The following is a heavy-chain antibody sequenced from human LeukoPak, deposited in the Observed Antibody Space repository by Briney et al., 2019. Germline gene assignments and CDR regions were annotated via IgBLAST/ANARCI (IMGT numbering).Heavy chain of an antibody. CDR1: GGSFSGYY. J-gene: IGHJ3*02. D-gene: IGHD6-13*01. Sequence: SETLSLTCAVYGGSFSGYYWSWIRQPPGKGLEWIGEINHSGSTNYNPSLKSRVTISVDTSKNQFSLKLSSVTAADTAVYYCARGSSSWYGPPDAFDIWGQGTMVTVSS. CDR3: ARGSSSWYGPPDAFDI. CDR2: INHSGST. V-gene: IGHV4-34*01.